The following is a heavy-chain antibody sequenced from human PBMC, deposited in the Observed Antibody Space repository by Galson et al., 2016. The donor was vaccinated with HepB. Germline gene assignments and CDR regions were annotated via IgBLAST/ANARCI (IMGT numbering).Heavy chain of an antibody. V-gene: IGHV3-30-3*01. CDR3: AAATGPFDY. J-gene: IGHJ4*02. Sequence: SLRLSCAASGFTFINYAMHWVRQTPGKGLEWVAVVSFDGSDKYYVDSVKGRFTISRDNSKDTLYLQLNSLRTEDTAVYFCAAATGPFDYWGQGTLVTVSS. CDR1: GFTFINYA. D-gene: IGHD6-25*01. CDR2: VSFDGSDK.